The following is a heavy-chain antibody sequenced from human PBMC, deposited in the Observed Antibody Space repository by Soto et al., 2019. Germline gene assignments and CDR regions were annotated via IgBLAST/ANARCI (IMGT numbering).Heavy chain of an antibody. CDR2: ISGSDGRT. Sequence: PGGSLRLSCAASGFTFSSYAMSWVRQAPGKGLEWVSTISGSDGRTYSTDSVKGRFTISRDNSRNTAYLQMNSLRVEDTAVYYCAKGVSQYTPLALFDYWGRGTLVTRLL. D-gene: IGHD5-18*01. J-gene: IGHJ4*02. CDR3: AKGVSQYTPLALFDY. CDR1: GFTFSSYA. V-gene: IGHV3-23*01.